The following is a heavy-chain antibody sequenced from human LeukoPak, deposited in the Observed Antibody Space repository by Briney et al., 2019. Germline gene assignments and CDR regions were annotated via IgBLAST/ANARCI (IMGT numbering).Heavy chain of an antibody. J-gene: IGHJ5*02. CDR2: INHRGST. V-gene: IGHV4-34*01. D-gene: IGHD1-26*01. CDR1: GGSFSGYY. Sequence: PSETLSLTCAVYGGSFSGYYWSWIRQPPGKGLEWIGEINHRGSTNYNPSLKSRVTISVDTSKNQFSLKLSSVTAADTAVYYCARDSELGNWFDPWGQGTLVTVSS. CDR3: ARDSELGNWFDP.